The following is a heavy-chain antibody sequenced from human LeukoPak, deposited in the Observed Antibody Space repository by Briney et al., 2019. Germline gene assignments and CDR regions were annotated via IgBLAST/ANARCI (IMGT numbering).Heavy chain of an antibody. Sequence: NPSETLSLTCSVSGGSISGSSYYWGWIRQPPGKGLEWIGSIYYSGSTYYNPSLKSRVTISVDTSKNQFSLTLSSVTAADTAVYYCARRGQWLKLDIWGQGTLVTVSP. J-gene: IGHJ4*02. CDR2: IYYSGST. V-gene: IGHV4-39*01. CDR1: GGSISGSSYY. CDR3: ARRGQWLKLDI. D-gene: IGHD6-19*01.